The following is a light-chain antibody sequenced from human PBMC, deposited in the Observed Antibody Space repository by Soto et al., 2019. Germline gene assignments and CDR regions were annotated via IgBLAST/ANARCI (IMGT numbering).Light chain of an antibody. J-gene: IGKJ2*01. Sequence: EIQMTQSPSTLSTSVGDRVPITCRASQSISSWLAWYQQKPGKAPKLLIYKASTLKSGVPSRFSGSGSGTEFTLTISGLQPDDFATYYCQQYNSYPYTFGQGTKVDIK. V-gene: IGKV1-5*03. CDR1: QSISSW. CDR3: QQYNSYPYT. CDR2: KAS.